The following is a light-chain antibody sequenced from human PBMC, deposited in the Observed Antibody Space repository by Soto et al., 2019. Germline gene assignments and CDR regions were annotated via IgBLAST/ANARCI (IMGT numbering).Light chain of an antibody. V-gene: IGKV1-6*01. CDR1: QGIRND. CDR3: LQDYNYPWT. CDR2: AAF. Sequence: IQLTQPPSFLSASVGDRVTITCRASQGIRNDLGWYQQKPGKAPKLLIYAAFRLQSGVPSRFSGSGSGTDFTLTISSLQPEDFATYYCLQDYNYPWTFGQGTKVDIK. J-gene: IGKJ1*01.